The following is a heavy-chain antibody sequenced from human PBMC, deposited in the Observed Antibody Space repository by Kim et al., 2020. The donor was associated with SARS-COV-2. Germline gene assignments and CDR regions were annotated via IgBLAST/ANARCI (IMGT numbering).Heavy chain of an antibody. J-gene: IGHJ3*02. CDR2: INHSGST. D-gene: IGHD3-22*01. Sequence: SETLSLTCAVYGGSFSGYYWSWIRQPPGKGLEWIGEINHSGSTNYNPSLKSRVTISVDTSKNQFSLKLSSVTAADTAVYYCARSPITMIVVPQGFDIWGQGTMVTVSS. V-gene: IGHV4-34*01. CDR3: ARSPITMIVVPQGFDI. CDR1: GGSFSGYY.